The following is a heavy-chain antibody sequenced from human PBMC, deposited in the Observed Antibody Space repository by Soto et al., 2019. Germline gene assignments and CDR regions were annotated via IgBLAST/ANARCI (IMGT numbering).Heavy chain of an antibody. J-gene: IGHJ4*02. Sequence: GGSLRLSCAASGFTFSNAWMSWVRQAPGKGLEWVGRIKSKTDGGTTDYAAPVKGRFTISRDDSKNTLYLQMNSLKTEDTAVYYCTTIMTTVTTPFDYWGQGTLVTVSS. D-gene: IGHD4-17*01. CDR1: GFTFSNAW. CDR3: TTIMTTVTTPFDY. CDR2: IKSKTDGGTT. V-gene: IGHV3-15*01.